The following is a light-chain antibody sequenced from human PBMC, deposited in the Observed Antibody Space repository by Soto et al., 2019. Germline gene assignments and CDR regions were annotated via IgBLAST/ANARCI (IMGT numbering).Light chain of an antibody. V-gene: IGLV2-8*01. CDR1: SSDVGGYNY. CDR3: SSYAGSSNV. CDR2: EVN. Sequence: QSALPHPPSASGSPGQSVAISCNGTSSDVGGYNYVSWYQQHPGKAPKLIIYEVNKRPSGVPDRFSGSKSGNTASLTVSGLQAEDEADYYCSSYAGSSNVFGTGTKVT. J-gene: IGLJ1*01.